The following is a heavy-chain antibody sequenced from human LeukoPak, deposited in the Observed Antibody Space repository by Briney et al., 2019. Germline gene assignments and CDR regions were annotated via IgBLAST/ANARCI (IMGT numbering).Heavy chain of an antibody. CDR1: GFTFSTYG. CDR3: ARDRGSGDSFDL. Sequence: GGSLRLSCAASGFTFSTYGMHWVRQAPGKGLEWVAVIWFDGSNRYYVDSVRGRFSISRDNSKNTLYLQMNTLRAEDTGVYYCARDRGSGDSFDLWGQGAMVTVSS. V-gene: IGHV3-33*01. J-gene: IGHJ3*01. D-gene: IGHD6-19*01. CDR2: IWFDGSNR.